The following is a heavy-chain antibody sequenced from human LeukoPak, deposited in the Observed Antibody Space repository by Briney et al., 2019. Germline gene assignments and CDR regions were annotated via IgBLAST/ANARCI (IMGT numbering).Heavy chain of an antibody. D-gene: IGHD3-3*01. CDR3: ARGGFDFWSGYYTAGYYLDY. J-gene: IGHJ4*02. Sequence: PSETLSLTCAVYGGSFSGYYWSWIRQPPGKGLEWIGEINHSGSTNYNPSLKSRVTISVDTSKDQFSLKLSSVTAADTAVYYCARGGFDFWSGYYTAGYYLDYWGQGTLVTVSS. V-gene: IGHV4-34*01. CDR1: GGSFSGYY. CDR2: INHSGST.